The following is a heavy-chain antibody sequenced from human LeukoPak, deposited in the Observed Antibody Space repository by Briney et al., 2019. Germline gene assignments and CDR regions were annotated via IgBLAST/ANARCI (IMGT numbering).Heavy chain of an antibody. CDR3: AGFFYDNSNDAFDI. D-gene: IGHD3-22*01. CDR1: GGTFSNYDFTFTSYA. J-gene: IGHJ3*02. Sequence: ASVKVSCKASGGTFSNYDFTFTSYAISWVRQAPGQGLEWMGGIIPIYGRADYPQKFQGGVTITADESTRTVTMQLSSLRSEDTAVYYCAGFFYDNSNDAFDIWGQGTVVTVS. CDR2: IIPIYGRA. V-gene: IGHV1-69*13.